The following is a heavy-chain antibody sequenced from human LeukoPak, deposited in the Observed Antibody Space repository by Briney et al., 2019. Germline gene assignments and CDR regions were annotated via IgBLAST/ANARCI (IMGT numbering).Heavy chain of an antibody. V-gene: IGHV3-33*01. J-gene: IGHJ6*02. Sequence: GRSLRLSCAASGFTFSSAGIHWVRRAPGKGLEWVAVIGYDGSNKYYADSVQGRFTISRDNSKNTLFLQMNSLRAEDTAVYYCARGVGSTTYYAMDVWGQGTTVTVSS. CDR2: IGYDGSNK. CDR3: ARGVGSTTYYAMDV. D-gene: IGHD2-2*01. CDR1: GFTFSSAG.